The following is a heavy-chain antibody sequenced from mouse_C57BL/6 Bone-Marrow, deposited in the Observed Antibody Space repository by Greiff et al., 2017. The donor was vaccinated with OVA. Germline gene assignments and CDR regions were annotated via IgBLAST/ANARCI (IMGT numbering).Heavy chain of an antibody. V-gene: IGHV5-6*02. CDR3: ARFIYYYGSSSLWFAY. CDR1: GFTFSSYG. CDR2: ISSGGSYT. J-gene: IGHJ3*01. D-gene: IGHD1-1*01. Sequence: EVMLVESGGDLVKPGGSLKLSCAASGFTFSSYGMSWVRQTPDKRLEWVATISSGGSYTYYPDSVKGRFTISRDNAKNTLYLQMSSLKSEDTAMYYCARFIYYYGSSSLWFAYWGQGTLVTVSA.